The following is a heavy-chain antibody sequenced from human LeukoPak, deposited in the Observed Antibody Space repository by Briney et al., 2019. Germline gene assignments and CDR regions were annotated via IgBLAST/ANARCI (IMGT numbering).Heavy chain of an antibody. CDR1: GYTFTSYG. CDR2: ISAYNGNT. J-gene: IGHJ5*02. CDR3: ASWNAHINWFDP. D-gene: IGHD1-1*01. V-gene: IGHV1-18*01. Sequence: ASVKVSCKASGYTFTSYGISWVRQAPGQGLEWMGWISAYNGNTNYAQKLQGRVTMTTDTSTSTAYMELRSLRSDDTAVYYCASWNAHINWFDPWGQGTLVTVSS.